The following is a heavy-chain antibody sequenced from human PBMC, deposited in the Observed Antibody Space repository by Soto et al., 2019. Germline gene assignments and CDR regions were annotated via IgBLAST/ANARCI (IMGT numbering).Heavy chain of an antibody. CDR1: EFTFRSYG. CDR2: IWYDGSDK. Sequence: QVQLVESGGGVVQPGRSLRLSCAASEFTFRSYGMHWVRQAPGKGLEWVAGIWYDGSDKYYGDSVRGRFTISRDNSKNTLYLQMTSLRAEDTAVYYCARGYYRGNYRGPFDSWGQGTLVTVSS. CDR3: ARGYYRGNYRGPFDS. J-gene: IGHJ4*02. V-gene: IGHV3-33*01. D-gene: IGHD1-26*01.